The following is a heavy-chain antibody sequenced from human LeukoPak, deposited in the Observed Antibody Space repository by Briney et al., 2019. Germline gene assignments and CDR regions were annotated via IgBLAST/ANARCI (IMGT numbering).Heavy chain of an antibody. J-gene: IGHJ4*02. Sequence: PSETLSLTCTVSGGSISSYYWSWIRQPAGKGLEWFVRIYTTGSTNYNPSLKSRVTMSLDTSKNQFSLKLSSVTAADTAVYFCATRIGGGSSYYFDYWGQGTLVTVSS. V-gene: IGHV4-4*07. CDR1: GGSISSYY. D-gene: IGHD6-6*01. CDR3: ATRIGGGSSYYFDY. CDR2: IYTTGST.